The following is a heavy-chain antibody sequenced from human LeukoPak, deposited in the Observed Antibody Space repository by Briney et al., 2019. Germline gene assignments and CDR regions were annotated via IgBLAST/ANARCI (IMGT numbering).Heavy chain of an antibody. CDR1: GFTFSSYW. Sequence: GESPQISCWGSGFTFSSYWIGWVRQVPGRGLEGMVGIYPGDSDTKYSPSLQGRVTISADKSISTAYLQWSSLKASDTGMYYCARRGQPVPFDYWGQGTLVTVSA. V-gene: IGHV5-51*01. CDR3: ARRGQPVPFDY. D-gene: IGHD6-6*01. CDR2: IYPGDSDT. J-gene: IGHJ4*02.